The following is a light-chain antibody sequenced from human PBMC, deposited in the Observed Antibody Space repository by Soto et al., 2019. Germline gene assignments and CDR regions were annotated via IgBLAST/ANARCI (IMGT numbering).Light chain of an antibody. CDR3: QQYNSSPFT. Sequence: DIQMTQSPSSLSASVGDRVTITCRASQGISSYLAWYQQKPGKAPKLLIYGASTLPSGVPSRFSGSGSGTAFTLTIGSLQPKDFAVYYCQQYNSSPFTFGEGTKLEIK. J-gene: IGKJ2*01. CDR1: QGISSY. CDR2: GAS. V-gene: IGKV1-27*01.